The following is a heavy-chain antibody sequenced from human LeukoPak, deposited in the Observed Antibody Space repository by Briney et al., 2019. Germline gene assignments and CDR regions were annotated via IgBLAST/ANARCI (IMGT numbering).Heavy chain of an antibody. J-gene: IGHJ4*02. Sequence: AGGSLRLSCAASGFTFSSYSMNWVRQAPGKGLEWVSSISSSSSYIYYADSVKGRFTISRDNAKNSLYLQMNSLGAEDTAVYYCARDSASLAGGYWGQGTLVTVSS. CDR3: ARDSASLAGGY. V-gene: IGHV3-21*01. CDR1: GFTFSSYS. D-gene: IGHD3-16*01. CDR2: ISSSSSYI.